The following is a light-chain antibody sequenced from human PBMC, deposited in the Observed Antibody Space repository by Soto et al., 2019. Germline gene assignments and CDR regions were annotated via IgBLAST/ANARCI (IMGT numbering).Light chain of an antibody. CDR2: DAS. CDR3: QQRSNWPLT. Sequence: EIVLTQSPGSLSLSPLPRATLSCRASQSVSSYLAWYQQKPGQAPRLLIYDASNRATGIPARFSGSGSGTDFTLTISSLEPEDFAVYYCQQRSNWPLTFGQGTRLEI. CDR1: QSVSSY. V-gene: IGKV3-11*01. J-gene: IGKJ5*01.